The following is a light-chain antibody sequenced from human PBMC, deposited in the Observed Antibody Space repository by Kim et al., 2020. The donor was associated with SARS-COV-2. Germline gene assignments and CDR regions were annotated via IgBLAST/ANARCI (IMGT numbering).Light chain of an antibody. J-gene: IGLJ2*01. Sequence: ELTQPPSASGTPGQRVTISCSGSSSNIGSNIVNWYQQVPGTAPKLLIYANYHRPSGVPDRFSGSKSGTSASLALSGLQSEDEADYYCASWDDSLNGHVVFGGGTQLTVL. CDR2: ANY. V-gene: IGLV1-44*01. CDR1: SSNIGSNI. CDR3: ASWDDSLNGHVV.